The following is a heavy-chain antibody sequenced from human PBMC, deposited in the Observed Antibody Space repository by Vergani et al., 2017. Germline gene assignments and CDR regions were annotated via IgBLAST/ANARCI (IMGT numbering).Heavy chain of an antibody. CDR2: IYYSGST. V-gene: IGHV4-39*01. CDR1: GASIRSSNYY. J-gene: IGHJ5*02. D-gene: IGHD6-19*01. CDR3: ARHSTVEWLVKLGWIDP. Sequence: QLQLQESGPGLVKPSATLSLTCSVSGASIRSSNYYWGWIRQPPGKGLEWIAIIYYSGSTYYNPSLKSRVTISVDTSKNQFSLKLSPVTAADTAVYFCARHSTVEWLVKLGWIDPWGQGILFTVSS.